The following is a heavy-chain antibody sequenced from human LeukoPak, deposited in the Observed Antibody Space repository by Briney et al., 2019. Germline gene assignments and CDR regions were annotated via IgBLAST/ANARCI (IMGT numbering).Heavy chain of an antibody. CDR1: GGSISSGGYS. Sequence: PSETLSLTCAVSGGSISSGGYSWSWIRQPPGKGLEWIGYIYYSGSTYYIPSLKSRVTISVDTSKNQFSLKLSSVTAADTAVYYCARPGRSRGRNWFDPWGQGTLVTVSS. CDR3: ARPGRSRGRNWFDP. V-gene: IGHV4-30-4*07. D-gene: IGHD6-13*01. CDR2: IYYSGST. J-gene: IGHJ5*02.